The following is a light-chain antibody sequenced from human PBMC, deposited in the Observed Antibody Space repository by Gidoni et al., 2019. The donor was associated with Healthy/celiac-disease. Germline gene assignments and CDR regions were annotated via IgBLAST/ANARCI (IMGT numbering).Light chain of an antibody. J-gene: IGKJ4*01. CDR2: DAS. CDR3: QQRSHWPPGLGLT. V-gene: IGKV3-11*01. CDR1: QSVSSY. Sequence: EIVLTQSTATLSLSPGERATLSCRSSQSVSSYLAWYQQKPGQAPRLLIYDASNRATGIPARFSGSGSATDFTLTISSLEPEDFAVSYCQQRSHWPPGLGLTFGGGTTVEIK.